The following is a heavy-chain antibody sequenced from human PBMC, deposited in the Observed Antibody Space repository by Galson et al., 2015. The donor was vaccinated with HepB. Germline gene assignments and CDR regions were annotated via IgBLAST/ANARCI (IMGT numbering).Heavy chain of an antibody. D-gene: IGHD3-22*01. CDR1: GGTFSSYA. V-gene: IGHV1-69*04. J-gene: IGHJ6*02. Sequence: SVKVSCKASGGTFSSYAISWVRQAPGQGLEWMGRIIPILGIANYAQKFQGRVTITADKSTSTAYMELSSLRSEDTAVYYCARTYYDPFRGPVWYYGMDVWGQGTTVTVSS. CDR2: IIPILGIA. CDR3: ARTYYDPFRGPVWYYGMDV.